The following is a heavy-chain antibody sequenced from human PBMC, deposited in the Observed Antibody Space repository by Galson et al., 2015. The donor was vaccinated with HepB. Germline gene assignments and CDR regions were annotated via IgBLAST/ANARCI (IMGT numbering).Heavy chain of an antibody. V-gene: IGHV1-2*02. Sequence: SCKASGYTFTSYYMHWVRQAPGQGLEWMGIINPNSGGTNYAQKFQGRVTMTRDTSISTAYMELSRLRSDDTAVYYCARGIVVVPATYNADDYWGQGTLVTVSS. J-gene: IGHJ4*02. CDR3: ARGIVVVPATYNADDY. CDR1: GYTFTSYY. D-gene: IGHD2-2*01. CDR2: INPNSGGT.